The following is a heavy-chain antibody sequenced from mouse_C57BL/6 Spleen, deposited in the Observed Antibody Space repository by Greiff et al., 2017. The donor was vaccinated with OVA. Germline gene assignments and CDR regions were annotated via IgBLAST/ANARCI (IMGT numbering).Heavy chain of an antibody. CDR2: IHPSNGGT. J-gene: IGHJ2*01. V-gene: IGHV1-53*01. CDR3: ARRGLRPSVDY. Sequence: QVQLQQPGPELVKPGASVTLSCKASGYTFTSYWLHWVKQRPGPGLEWIGNIHPSNGGTNYNEKFKSQATLSVDKSSSTAYLQLSRLTSEDSAVDDCARRGLRPSVDYWGQGTTLTVSS. CDR1: GYTFTSYW. D-gene: IGHD2-4*01.